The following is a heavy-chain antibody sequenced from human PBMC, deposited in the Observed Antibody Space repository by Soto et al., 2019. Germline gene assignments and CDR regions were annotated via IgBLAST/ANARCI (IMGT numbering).Heavy chain of an antibody. D-gene: IGHD6-13*01. CDR3: ARDGLIAAAGKGFDY. CDR1: GFTFSSYT. CDR2: ISSDSSYI. V-gene: IGHV3-21*01. Sequence: GGSLRLSCAASGFTFSSYTMNWVRQAPGKGLEWVSSISSDSSYIYYADSVKGRFTISRDNAKNSLSLQMNSLRAEDTAVYYCARDGLIAAAGKGFDYWGQGTLVTVSS. J-gene: IGHJ4*02.